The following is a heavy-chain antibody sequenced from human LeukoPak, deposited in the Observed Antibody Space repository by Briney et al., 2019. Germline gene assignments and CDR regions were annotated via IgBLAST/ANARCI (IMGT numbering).Heavy chain of an antibody. D-gene: IGHD6-13*01. CDR1: GGSISSYY. Sequence: SETLSLTCTVSGGSISSYYWSRIRQPPGKGLEWIGYIYYSGSTNYNPSLKSRVTISVDTSKNQFSLKLSSVTAADTAVYYCARDRIALDPWGQGTLVTVSS. CDR3: ARDRIALDP. J-gene: IGHJ5*02. V-gene: IGHV4-59*01. CDR2: IYYSGST.